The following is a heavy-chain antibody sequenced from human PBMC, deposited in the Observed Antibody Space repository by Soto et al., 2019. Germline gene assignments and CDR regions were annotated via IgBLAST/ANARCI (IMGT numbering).Heavy chain of an antibody. D-gene: IGHD1-26*01. Sequence: ASVKVSCKASGYTFTSYAMHWVRQAPGQRLEWMGWINAGNGNTKYSQKFQGRVTITRDTSAGTAYMELSSLRSEDTAVYYCARGGSYFPLGPQTPNYWGQGPLVTVSS. CDR1: GYTFTSYA. CDR2: INAGNGNT. V-gene: IGHV1-3*01. J-gene: IGHJ4*02. CDR3: ARGGSYFPLGPQTPNY.